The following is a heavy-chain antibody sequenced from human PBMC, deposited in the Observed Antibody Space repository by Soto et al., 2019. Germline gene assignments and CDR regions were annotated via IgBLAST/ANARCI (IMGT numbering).Heavy chain of an antibody. V-gene: IGHV1-8*02. CDR1: GYTFTGYY. Sequence: ASVKVSCKASGYTFTGYYMHWVRQATGQGLEWMGWMNPKSGNTGSAQQFQGRVILTRSTSISTAYMELSSLRSEDTAVYYCVRVYGEIDYWGQGTLITVSS. J-gene: IGHJ4*02. CDR2: MNPKSGNT. CDR3: VRVYGEIDY. D-gene: IGHD4-17*01.